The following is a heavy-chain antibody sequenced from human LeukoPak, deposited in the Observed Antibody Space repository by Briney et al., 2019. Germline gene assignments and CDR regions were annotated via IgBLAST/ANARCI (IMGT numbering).Heavy chain of an antibody. V-gene: IGHV3-53*01. CDR2: IYSGGST. CDR3: ARERKSGRRIFDY. D-gene: IGHD3-3*01. Sequence: GGSPRLSCAASGFTVSSNYMSWVRQAPGKGLEWVSVIYSGGSTYYADSVKGRFTISRDNSKNTLYLQMNSLRAEDTAVYYCARERKSGRRIFDYWGQGTLVTVSS. J-gene: IGHJ4*02. CDR1: GFTVSSNY.